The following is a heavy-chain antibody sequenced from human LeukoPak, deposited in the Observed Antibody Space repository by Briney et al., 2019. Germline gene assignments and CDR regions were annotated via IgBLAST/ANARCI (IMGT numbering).Heavy chain of an antibody. V-gene: IGHV4-59*01. Sequence: KPSGTLSLTCTVSGGSISGYYWSWIRQPPGKGLEWIGYIYYSGSTNYSPSLKSRVTISVDTSKSLFSLKLSSVTAADTAVYYCARVRFLEWSYYFDYWGQGTLVTVSS. CDR3: ARVRFLEWSYYFDY. CDR2: IYYSGST. CDR1: GGSISGYY. D-gene: IGHD3-3*01. J-gene: IGHJ4*02.